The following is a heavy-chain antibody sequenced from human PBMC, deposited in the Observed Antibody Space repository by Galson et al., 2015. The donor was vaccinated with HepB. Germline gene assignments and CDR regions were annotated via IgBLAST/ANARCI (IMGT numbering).Heavy chain of an antibody. D-gene: IGHD4-17*01. J-gene: IGHJ6*02. V-gene: IGHV1-2*02. Sequence: SVKVSCKASGYTFTGYYMHWVRQAPGQGLEWMGWINPNSGGTNYAQKFQGRVTVTRDTSISTAYMELSRLRSDDTAVYYCARGGDDYGDGYYYYGMDVWGQGTTVTVSS. CDR2: INPNSGGT. CDR1: GYTFTGYY. CDR3: ARGGDDYGDGYYYYGMDV.